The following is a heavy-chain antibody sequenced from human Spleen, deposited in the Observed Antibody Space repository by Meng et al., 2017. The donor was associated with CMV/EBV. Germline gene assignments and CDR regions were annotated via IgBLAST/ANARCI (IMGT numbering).Heavy chain of an antibody. CDR3: ARSDEGDYGSFRPGAY. D-gene: IGHD4-17*01. CDR1: GYKFTGKY. CDR2: INPDSGAT. Sequence: SGYKFTGKYMNWVRQAPGQGLEWMAWINPDSGATSYAQKFQGRVTVTRDTSISTSYMEVTSLRSDDTAVYYCARSDEGDYGSFRPGAYWGQGTLVTVSS. V-gene: IGHV1-2*02. J-gene: IGHJ4*02.